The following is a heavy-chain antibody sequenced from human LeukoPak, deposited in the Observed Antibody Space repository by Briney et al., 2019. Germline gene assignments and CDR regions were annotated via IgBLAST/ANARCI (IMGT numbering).Heavy chain of an antibody. CDR2: LSGSGGST. CDR1: GFTFSSYA. V-gene: IGHV3-23*01. D-gene: IGHD2-2*01. J-gene: IGHJ4*02. Sequence: GGSLRLSCAASGFTFSSYAMTWVRQAPGKGLECVSALSGSGGSTFYADSVKGRSTISRDNSKNTLYLQMNSLRAEDTAVYYCARGPKVPAPTYYFDYWGQGTLVTVSS. CDR3: ARGPKVPAPTYYFDY.